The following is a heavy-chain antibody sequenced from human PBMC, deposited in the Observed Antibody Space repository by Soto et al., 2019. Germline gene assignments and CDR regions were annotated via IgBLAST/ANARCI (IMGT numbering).Heavy chain of an antibody. Sequence: QVQLVESGGGVVQPGGSLRLSCAASGFTFSSYAMHWVRQAPGKGLEWVAAISYDGSNKYYADSVKGRFTISRDNSGDTLYLQMNSLRAEDTALYHCASEQLAVLRGVLDYWGQGTLVTVSS. D-gene: IGHD1-1*01. J-gene: IGHJ4*02. V-gene: IGHV3-30-3*01. CDR3: ASEQLAVLRGVLDY. CDR2: ISYDGSNK. CDR1: GFTFSSYA.